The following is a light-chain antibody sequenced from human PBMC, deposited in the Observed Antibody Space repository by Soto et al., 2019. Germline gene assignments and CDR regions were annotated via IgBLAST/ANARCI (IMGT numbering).Light chain of an antibody. J-gene: IGLJ2*01. Sequence: QSALTQPASVSGSPGQSITISCTGTSKDIGGYNYVSWYQQEPGKAPKLIIYEVNDRPSGVSNRFSGSKSGNTASLTISGLQAEDEADYYCGSYTSRDTQVVFGGGTKLTVL. CDR3: GSYTSRDTQVV. CDR2: EVN. V-gene: IGLV2-14*01. CDR1: SKDIGGYNY.